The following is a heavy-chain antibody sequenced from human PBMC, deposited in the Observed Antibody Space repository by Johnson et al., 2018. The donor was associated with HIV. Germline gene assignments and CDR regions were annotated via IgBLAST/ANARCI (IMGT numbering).Heavy chain of an antibody. CDR3: ARDRRARLPLYAFYI. V-gene: IGHV3-7*01. CDR1: GFTFSSYW. J-gene: IGHJ3*02. Sequence: MQLVESGGGVVQPGRSLRLSCPASGFTFSSYWMSWVRQAQGKGLEWVANIKQDGSNKYYADHVKGRVDISRDNSKNTLNLQSTSLGAEDTAVYYCARDRRARLPLYAFYIWGQGTMVTFSS. D-gene: IGHD6-6*01. CDR2: IKQDGSNK.